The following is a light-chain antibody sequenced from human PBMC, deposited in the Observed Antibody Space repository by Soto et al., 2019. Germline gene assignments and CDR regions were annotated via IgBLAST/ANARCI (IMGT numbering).Light chain of an antibody. V-gene: IGKV3D-15*01. CDR3: HHYNNWPLT. CDR2: DAS. J-gene: IGKJ4*02. Sequence: EIVMTQSPSTLSLSPGERATLSCRASQSVSSYLAWYQQKPGQAPRLLIYDASNRATGIPARFSGSGSGTEFTLTISSLQPEDFAVYYCHHYNNWPLTFGGGTKVDI. CDR1: QSVSSY.